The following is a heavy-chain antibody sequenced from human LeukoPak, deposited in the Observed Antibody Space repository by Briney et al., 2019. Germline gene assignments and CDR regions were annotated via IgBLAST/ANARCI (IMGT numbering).Heavy chain of an antibody. J-gene: IGHJ5*02. D-gene: IGHD4-23*01. CDR2: IYHSGST. CDR3: ARLRTVVTQQGPFDP. V-gene: IGHV4-4*02. CDR1: GGSISSSNW. Sequence: PSETLSLTCAVSGGSISSSNWWSWVRQPPGKGLEWIGEIYHSGSTNYNPSLKSRVTISVDKSKNQFSLKLSSVTAADTAVYYCARLRTVVTQQGPFDPWGQGTLVTVSS.